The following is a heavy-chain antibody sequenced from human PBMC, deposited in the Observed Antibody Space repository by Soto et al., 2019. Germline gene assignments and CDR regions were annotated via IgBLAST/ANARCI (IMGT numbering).Heavy chain of an antibody. Sequence: GESLKISCKGSGYSFTSYWITWVRQMPGKGLEWMGRIDPSDSHTNYSTSFQGHVTISVDKSISTAYLQWSSLKASDTAMYYCARLSVQLWMDVWGQGTTVTVSS. CDR2: IDPSDSHT. V-gene: IGHV5-10-1*01. D-gene: IGHD5-18*01. J-gene: IGHJ6*02. CDR1: GYSFTSYW. CDR3: ARLSVQLWMDV.